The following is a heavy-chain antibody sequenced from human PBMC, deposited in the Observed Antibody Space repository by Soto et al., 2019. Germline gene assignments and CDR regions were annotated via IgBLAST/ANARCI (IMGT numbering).Heavy chain of an antibody. D-gene: IGHD2-21*01. CDR3: ARTLCGGDCYYYYYYMDV. V-gene: IGHV5-51*01. CDR1: GYSFTSYW. J-gene: IGHJ6*03. CDR2: IYPGDSDT. Sequence: GESLKISCKGSGYSFTSYWIGWVRQMPGKGLEWMGIIYPGDSDTRYSPSFQGQVTISADKSISTAYLQWSSLKASDTAMYYCARTLCGGDCYYYYYYMDVWGKGTTVTVSS.